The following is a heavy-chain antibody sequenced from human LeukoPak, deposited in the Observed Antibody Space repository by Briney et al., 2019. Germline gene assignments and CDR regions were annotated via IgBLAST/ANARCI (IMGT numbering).Heavy chain of an antibody. CDR2: ISWNSGSI. D-gene: IGHD3-22*01. CDR1: GFTFDDYA. Sequence: GGSLRLSCAASGFTFDDYAIHWVRQAPGKGLEWVSGISWNSGSIGYADSVKGRFTISRDNAKNSLYLQMNSLRAEDTGLYYCAKATYYYDSSNLFDYWGQGTLVTVSS. V-gene: IGHV3-9*01. CDR3: AKATYYYDSSNLFDY. J-gene: IGHJ4*02.